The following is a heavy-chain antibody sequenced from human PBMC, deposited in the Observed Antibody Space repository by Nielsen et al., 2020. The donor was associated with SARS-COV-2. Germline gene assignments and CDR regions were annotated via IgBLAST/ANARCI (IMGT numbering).Heavy chain of an antibody. CDR3: ARSQRWELLYYFDY. D-gene: IGHD1-26*01. CDR1: GGSISSSSYY. CDR2: IYYSGST. V-gene: IGHV4-39*01. J-gene: IGHJ4*02. Sequence: SETLSLTCTVSGGSISSSSYYWGWIRQPPGKGLEWIGGIYYSGSTYYNPSLKSRVTISVDTSKNQFSLKLSSVTAADTAVYYCARSQRWELLYYFDYWGQGTLVTVSS.